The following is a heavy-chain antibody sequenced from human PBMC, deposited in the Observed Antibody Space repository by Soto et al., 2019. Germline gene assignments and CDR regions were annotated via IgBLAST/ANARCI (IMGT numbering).Heavy chain of an antibody. CDR2: IYYSGST. CDR3: AREVSIAARTKTTWFDP. D-gene: IGHD6-6*01. Sequence: SGTLSLTCTVSGGSVSSYYWSWIRQAPGKGLEWIGYIYYSGSTNYNPSLKSRVTISVDTSKNQFSLKLSSVTAADTAASYCAREVSIAARTKTTWFDPWGPGTMGTVS. J-gene: IGHJ5*02. CDR1: GGSVSSYY. V-gene: IGHV4-59*02.